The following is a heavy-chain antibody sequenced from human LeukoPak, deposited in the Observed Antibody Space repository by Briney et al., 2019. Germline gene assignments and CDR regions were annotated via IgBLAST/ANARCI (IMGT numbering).Heavy chain of an antibody. D-gene: IGHD1-1*01. Sequence: ASVKVSCKASGYTFTGYYMHWVRQAPGQGLEWMGWINPNSGGTNYAQKFQGRVTMTRDTSISTAYMELSRLRSDDTAVYYCARDLAHPGSRRTGFDPWGQGTLVTVSS. V-gene: IGHV1-2*02. CDR3: ARDLAHPGSRRTGFDP. CDR1: GYTFTGYY. CDR2: INPNSGGT. J-gene: IGHJ5*02.